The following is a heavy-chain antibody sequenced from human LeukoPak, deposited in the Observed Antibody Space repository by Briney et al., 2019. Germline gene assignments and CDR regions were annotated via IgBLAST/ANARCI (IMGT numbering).Heavy chain of an antibody. CDR3: AKLGGGADAYSKKGFDC. CDR2: IYPGDSDT. D-gene: IGHD3-16*01. V-gene: IGHV5-51*01. CDR1: GYSFTSYW. J-gene: IGHJ4*02. Sequence: GESLKISCKGSGYSFTSYWIGWVRQMPGKGLEWMGIIYPGDSDTRYSPSFQGQVTISADKSISTAYLQWSSLKASDTAIYYCAKLGGGADAYSKKGFDCWGQGTLVTVSS.